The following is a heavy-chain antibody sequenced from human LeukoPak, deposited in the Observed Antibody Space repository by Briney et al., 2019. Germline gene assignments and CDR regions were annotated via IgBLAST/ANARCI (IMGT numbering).Heavy chain of an antibody. V-gene: IGHV3-30-3*01. J-gene: IGHJ5*02. CDR3: ARDSRYYYGSGSSWFDP. D-gene: IGHD3-10*01. CDR2: MSNDGNNE. Sequence: SLRLSCAASGFTCSSYSMHWVRQAPGKGLEWVAVMSNDGNNEYYADSVKGRFTIFRDNSKNTLYLQMNSLRAEDTAVYYCARDSRYYYGSGSSWFDPWGQGTLVTVSS. CDR1: GFTCSSYS.